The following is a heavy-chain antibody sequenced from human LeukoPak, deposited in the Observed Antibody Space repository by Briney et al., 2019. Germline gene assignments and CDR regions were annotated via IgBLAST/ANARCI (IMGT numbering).Heavy chain of an antibody. Sequence: GGSLRLSCAASGFTFSNAWMTWVRQAPGKGPEWVGHIRSKTDGGTTEYTAPVKGRFTISRDDSKNTLYLQMNSLKTEDTAVYYCTTKDGYRVPTEYWGRGTLVTVSS. CDR3: TTKDGYRVPTEY. D-gene: IGHD4/OR15-4a*01. J-gene: IGHJ4*02. CDR2: IRSKTDGGTT. CDR1: GFTFSNAW. V-gene: IGHV3-15*01.